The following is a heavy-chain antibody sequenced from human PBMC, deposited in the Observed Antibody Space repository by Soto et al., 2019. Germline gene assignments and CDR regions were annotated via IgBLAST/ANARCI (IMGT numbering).Heavy chain of an antibody. CDR2: IHTSGSP. CDR3: ATGGTYFDY. V-gene: IGHV4-4*07. J-gene: IGHJ4*02. Sequence: SETLSLTCTVSGGSISSYYCSWIRQAAGKGLEWIGRIHTSGSPNYNPSLKSRVTMSADTSKNQFSLKLTSVTAADTAVYYCATGGTYFDYWGQGTLVTVSP. CDR1: GGSISSYY.